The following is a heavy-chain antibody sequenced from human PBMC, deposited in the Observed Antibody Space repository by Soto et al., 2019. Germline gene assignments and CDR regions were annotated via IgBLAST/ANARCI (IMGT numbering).Heavy chain of an antibody. D-gene: IGHD3-3*01. CDR3: ARGPRGTIFGVVIPHPFDY. CDR1: GYTFTSYG. V-gene: IGHV1-18*04. J-gene: IGHJ4*02. Sequence: ASVKVSCKASGYTFTSYGISWVRQAPGQGLKWMGWISAYNGNTNYAQKLQGRVTMTTDTSTSTAYMELRSLRSDDTAVYYCARGPRGTIFGVVIPHPFDYWGQGTLVTVSS. CDR2: ISAYNGNT.